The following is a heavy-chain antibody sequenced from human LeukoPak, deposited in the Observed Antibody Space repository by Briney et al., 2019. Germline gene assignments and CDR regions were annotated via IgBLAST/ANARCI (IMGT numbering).Heavy chain of an antibody. CDR3: AKEYYDILTGSYYFDY. CDR2: ISGSGGST. Sequence: GGSLRLSCAASGFTFSSYAMSWVRQAPGKGLEWVSAISGSGGSTYYADSVKGRFTTSRDNSKNTLYLQMNSLRAEDTAVYYCAKEYYDILTGSYYFDYWGQGTLVTVSS. CDR1: GFTFSSYA. D-gene: IGHD3-9*01. V-gene: IGHV3-23*01. J-gene: IGHJ4*02.